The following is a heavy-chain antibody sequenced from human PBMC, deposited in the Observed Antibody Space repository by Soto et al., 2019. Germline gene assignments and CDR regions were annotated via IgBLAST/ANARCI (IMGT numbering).Heavy chain of an antibody. Sequence: QVQLQESGPGLVKPSETLSLTCTVSDGSVSSGSYYWYWIRQPPGKGLEWIGFIYYIGSTHYKPFLLRRVTILEYSSMNLSSLRLSSVTAADTAINFCARFRGDTTLVFHTWGEGTMVTVSS. CDR3: ARFRGDTTLVFHT. CDR1: DGSVSSGSYY. J-gene: IGHJ3*02. D-gene: IGHD2-21*01. CDR2: IYYIGST. V-gene: IGHV4-61*01.